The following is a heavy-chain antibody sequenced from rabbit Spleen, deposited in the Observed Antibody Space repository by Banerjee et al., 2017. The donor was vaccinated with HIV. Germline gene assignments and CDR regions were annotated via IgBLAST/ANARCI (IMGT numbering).Heavy chain of an antibody. V-gene: IGHV1S45*01. CDR2: IYAGSSGST. Sequence: QEQLEESGGGLVKPGGTLTLTCKASGIDFSSYYYMCWVRQAPGKGLEWIACIYAGSSGSTYYASWVNGRFTISKTSSTTVTLQMTSLTVADTATYFCARDTGSSFSSYGMDLWGQGTLVTVS. D-gene: IGHD8-1*01. CDR3: ARDTGSSFSSYGMDL. J-gene: IGHJ6*01. CDR1: GIDFSSYYY.